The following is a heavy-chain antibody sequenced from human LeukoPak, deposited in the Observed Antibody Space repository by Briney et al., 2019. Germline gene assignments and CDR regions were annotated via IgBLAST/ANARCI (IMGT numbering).Heavy chain of an antibody. CDR1: GFTFSNAW. CDR2: IKSKTDGGTT. CDR3: TRDTMVRGVILNWFDP. D-gene: IGHD3-10*01. V-gene: IGHV3-15*01. Sequence: GGSLRLSCAASGFTFSNAWMSWVRQAPGKGLEWVGRIKSKTDGGTTDYAAPVKGRFTISRDDSKNTLYLQMNSLKTEDTAVYYCTRDTMVRGVILNWFDPWGQGTLVTVSS. J-gene: IGHJ5*02.